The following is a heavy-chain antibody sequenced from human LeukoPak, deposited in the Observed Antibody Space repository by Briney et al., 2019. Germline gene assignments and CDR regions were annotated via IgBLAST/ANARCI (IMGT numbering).Heavy chain of an antibody. CDR1: GFTFSSYW. V-gene: IGHV3-7*01. Sequence: GGSLRLSCAASGFTFSSYWMSWVRQAPGKGLEWVANIKQDGSEKYYVDSVKGRFTISRDNAENSLYLQMNSLRAEDTAVYYCARAGSNYYDSSGYYPTYWGQGTLVTVSS. J-gene: IGHJ4*02. CDR2: IKQDGSEK. CDR3: ARAGSNYYDSSGYYPTY. D-gene: IGHD3-22*01.